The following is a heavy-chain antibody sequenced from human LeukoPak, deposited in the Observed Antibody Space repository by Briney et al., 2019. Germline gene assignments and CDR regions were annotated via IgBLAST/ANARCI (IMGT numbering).Heavy chain of an antibody. CDR2: IKEDGSEK. CDR3: TRGRLTMT. J-gene: IGHJ5*02. V-gene: IGHV3-7*01. CDR1: GFTFSSSW. Sequence: GGSLRLSCAASGFTFSSSWMSWVRQAPGKGLEWVANIKEDGSEKCYVEPVKGRFSISRDNAKSSLYLQMNSLRVEDTAVYYCTRGRLTMTWGQGTLVTVSS. D-gene: IGHD3-22*01.